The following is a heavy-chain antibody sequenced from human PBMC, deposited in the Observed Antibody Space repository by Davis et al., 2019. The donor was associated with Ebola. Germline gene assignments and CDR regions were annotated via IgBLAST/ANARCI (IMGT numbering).Heavy chain of an antibody. Sequence: ASVKVSCKASGYTFTGYYMHWARPAPGQGLEWMGRINPNSGGTNYAQKFQGRVTMTRDTSISTAYMELSRLRSDDTAVYYCARGDYERGFDYWGQGTLVTVSS. CDR2: INPNSGGT. CDR1: GYTFTGYY. V-gene: IGHV1-2*06. J-gene: IGHJ4*02. CDR3: ARGDYERGFDY. D-gene: IGHD4-17*01.